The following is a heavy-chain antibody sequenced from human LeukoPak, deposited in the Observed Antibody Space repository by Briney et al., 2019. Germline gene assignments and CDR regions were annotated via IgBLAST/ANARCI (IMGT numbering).Heavy chain of an antibody. CDR3: AREETARTNAYDI. D-gene: IGHD5-24*01. J-gene: IGHJ3*02. CDR2: IYHTGGT. Sequence: SQTLSLTCTVSGGSVTSDDYYWSWIRQPPGKGLEWIGFIYHTGGTDYNPSLKSRIIISVDRSKNQFSLKLSSLTAADAATYYCAREETARTNAYDIWGQGTLVTVSS. V-gene: IGHV4-30-2*01. CDR1: GGSVTSDDYY.